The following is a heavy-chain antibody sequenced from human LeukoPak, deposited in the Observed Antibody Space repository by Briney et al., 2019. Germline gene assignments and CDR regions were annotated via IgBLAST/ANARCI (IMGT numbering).Heavy chain of an antibody. D-gene: IGHD6-19*01. J-gene: IGHJ6*02. CDR2: IKQDGSEK. V-gene: IGHV3-7*01. CDR3: SRVLYSSGWVFGGYCAMDV. CDR1: GFIFSTYW. Sequence: GGSLRLSCAASGFIFSTYWMSWVRQAPGKGLEWVANIKQDGSEKYYVDSVKGRFTISRDNAKNSLYLQMNSLRAEDTAVYYCSRVLYSSGWVFGGYCAMDVWGQGTTVTVSS.